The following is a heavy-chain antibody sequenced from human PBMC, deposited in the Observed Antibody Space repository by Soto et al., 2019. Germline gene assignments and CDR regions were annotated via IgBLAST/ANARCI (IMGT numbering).Heavy chain of an antibody. J-gene: IGHJ5*02. CDR2: VFHSGTT. V-gene: IGHV4-4*02. CDR3: AAVTAGCSGTTCQIDP. D-gene: IGHD2-2*01. CDR1: GASISSNYW. Sequence: QVHLQESGPGLVEPSGTLSLTCAVSGASISSNYWWTWVRQSPTKGLEWIGEVFHSGTTNYNPSLKTRVTISGDKSTKPFSLRLTSVTAADTAVYYCAAVTAGCSGTTCQIDPLGQGTLVTVYS.